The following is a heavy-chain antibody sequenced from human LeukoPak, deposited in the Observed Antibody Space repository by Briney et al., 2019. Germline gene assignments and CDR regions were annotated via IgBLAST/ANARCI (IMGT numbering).Heavy chain of an antibody. CDR2: IIPIFGTA. Sequence: GASVKVSCKASGGTFSSYAISWVRQAPGQGLEWMGGIIPIFGTANYAQKFQGRVTITADESTSTAYMELSSLGSEDTAVYYCARGGTAGYRDFDYWGQGTLVTVSS. CDR3: ARGGTAGYRDFDY. J-gene: IGHJ4*02. CDR1: GGTFSSYA. D-gene: IGHD5-24*01. V-gene: IGHV1-69*13.